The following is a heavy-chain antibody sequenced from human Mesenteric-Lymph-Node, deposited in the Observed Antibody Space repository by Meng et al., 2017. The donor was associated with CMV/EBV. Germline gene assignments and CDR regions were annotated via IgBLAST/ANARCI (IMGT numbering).Heavy chain of an antibody. J-gene: IGHJ4*02. CDR3: ARDLVAEYSGSYYGHRVDY. Sequence: SVKVSCKASGGAFSSYAISWVRQAPGQGLEWMGGIIPIFGTANYAQKFQGRVTITTDESTSTAYTELSSLRSEDTAVYYCARDLVAEYSGSYYGHRVDYWGQGTLVTVSS. CDR1: GGAFSSYA. CDR2: IIPIFGTA. D-gene: IGHD1-26*01. V-gene: IGHV1-69*05.